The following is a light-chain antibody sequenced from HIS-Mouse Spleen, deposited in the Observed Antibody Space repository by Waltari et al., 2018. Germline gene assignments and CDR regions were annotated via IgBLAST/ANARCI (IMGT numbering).Light chain of an antibody. CDR1: RSNIGSNY. CDR2: RNN. J-gene: IGLJ1*01. CDR3: AAWDDSLSGYV. V-gene: IGLV1-47*01. Sequence: QSVLTQPPSASGTPGQRVTLSCSGSRSNIGSNYVYWYQQLPGTAPKLLIYRNNQRPSGVPDRFSGSKSGTSASLAISGLRSEDEADYYCAAWDDSLSGYVFGTGTKVTVL.